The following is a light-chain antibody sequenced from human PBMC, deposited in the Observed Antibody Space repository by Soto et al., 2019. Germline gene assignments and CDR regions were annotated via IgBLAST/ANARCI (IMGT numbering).Light chain of an antibody. CDR1: QTISSNN. J-gene: IGKJ1*01. V-gene: IGKV3-20*01. CDR2: GTS. CDR3: QQYGSWT. Sequence: EIVLTQSPGTLSVSPGERATLSCRASQTISSNNLAWHQQKPGQAPSLLIYGTSSRATGIPDRFSGSGSGTDFTLTISRLEPEDSAIYSCQQYGSWTFGQGTKVEI.